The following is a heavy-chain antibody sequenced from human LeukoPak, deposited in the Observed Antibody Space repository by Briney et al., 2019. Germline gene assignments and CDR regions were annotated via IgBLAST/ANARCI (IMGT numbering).Heavy chain of an antibody. J-gene: IGHJ3*02. CDR1: GGSFSGYY. CDR3: ARDKSRTYGSADAFDI. Sequence: SETLSLTCAVYGGSFSGYYWSWIRQPPGKGLEWIGRIYTSGSTNYNPSLKSRVTTSVDTSKKQFSLKLSSVTAADTAVYYCARDKSRTYGSADAFDIWGQGTMVTVSS. CDR2: IYTSGST. D-gene: IGHD3-10*01. V-gene: IGHV4-4*07.